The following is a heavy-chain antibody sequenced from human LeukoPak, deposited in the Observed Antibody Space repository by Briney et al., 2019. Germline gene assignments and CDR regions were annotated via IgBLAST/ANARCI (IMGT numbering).Heavy chain of an antibody. CDR3: ARGGYYGSGNDFRFDP. V-gene: IGHV4-34*01. CDR1: GGSFSGYY. D-gene: IGHD3-10*01. CDR2: INHSGST. J-gene: IGHJ5*02. Sequence: PSETLSLTCAVYGGSFSGYYWSWIRQPPGEGLEWIGEINHSGSTNYNPSLKSRVTISVDTSKNQFSLKLSSVTPADTAVYYCARGGYYGSGNDFRFDPWGQGTLVTVSS.